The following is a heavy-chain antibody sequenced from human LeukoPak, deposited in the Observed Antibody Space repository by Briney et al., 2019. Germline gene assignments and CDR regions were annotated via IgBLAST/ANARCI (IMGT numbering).Heavy chain of an antibody. CDR2: ISSSSSTI. Sequence: GSLRLSCAASGFTFSSYSMNWVRQAPGKGLEWVSYISSSSSTIYYADSVKGRFTISRDNAKNSLYLQMNSLRAEDTAVYYCARDLCSSTSCFFDYWGQGTLVTVSS. CDR1: GFTFSSYS. J-gene: IGHJ4*02. V-gene: IGHV3-48*01. CDR3: ARDLCSSTSCFFDY. D-gene: IGHD2-2*01.